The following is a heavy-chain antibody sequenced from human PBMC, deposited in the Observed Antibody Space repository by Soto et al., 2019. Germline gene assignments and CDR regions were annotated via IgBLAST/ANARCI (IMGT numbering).Heavy chain of an antibody. J-gene: IGHJ4*02. CDR3: ARGRLPHYDFWSGYSFYFDY. V-gene: IGHV4-30-4*01. D-gene: IGHD3-3*01. CDR1: GGSISSDNYY. Sequence: PXETLSLPCTDSGGSISSDNYYWSWIRQPPGKVREWIGYIYYSGSTYYNPSLKSRVTISVDTSKNQFSLKLSSVTAAETAVYYCARGRLPHYDFWSGYSFYFDYWGQGTLVTVSP. CDR2: IYYSGST.